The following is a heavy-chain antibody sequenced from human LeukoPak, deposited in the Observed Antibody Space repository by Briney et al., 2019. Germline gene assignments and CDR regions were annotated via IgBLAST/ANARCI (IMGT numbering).Heavy chain of an antibody. CDR1: GFTFSSYA. J-gene: IGHJ5*02. Sequence: PGGSLRLSCAASGFTFSSYAMSWVRQAPGKGPEWLSDVSGSGGSTYYADSVKGRFTISRDNSKNTLYLQMNSLRAEDTAVYYCAKDAPDGRYNWFDPWGQGTLVTVSS. CDR3: AKDAPDGRYNWFDP. CDR2: VSGSGGST. V-gene: IGHV3-23*01. D-gene: IGHD5-24*01.